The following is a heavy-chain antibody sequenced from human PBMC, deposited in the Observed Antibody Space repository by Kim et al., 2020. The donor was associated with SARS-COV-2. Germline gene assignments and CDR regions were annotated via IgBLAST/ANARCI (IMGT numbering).Heavy chain of an antibody. D-gene: IGHD2-15*01. V-gene: IGHV3-11*01. CDR3: ATTHSSASLYYFDY. J-gene: IGHJ4*02. Sequence: YADSVKGRSTISRDNAKDSLYLQMTGLRAEDTAVYYCATTHSSASLYYFDYWGPGTLVTVSS.